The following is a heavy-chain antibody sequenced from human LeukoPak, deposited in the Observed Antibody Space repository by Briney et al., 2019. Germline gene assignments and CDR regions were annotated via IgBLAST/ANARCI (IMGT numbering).Heavy chain of an antibody. CDR3: PHQPPSLRLAELSLPAYYFDY. CDR1: GFSLSTSGVG. D-gene: IGHD3-16*02. V-gene: IGHV2-5*02. Sequence: SGPTLLKPTHPLRLTFTFSGFSLSTSGVGVGWIRQPPGKVLEWLALIYWDEDKRYSPSLKSRLTITKDTSKHHVVLTMPNTDPVDTATYYCPHQPPSLRLAELSLPAYYFDYWGQGTLVTVSS. CDR2: IYWDEDK. J-gene: IGHJ4*02.